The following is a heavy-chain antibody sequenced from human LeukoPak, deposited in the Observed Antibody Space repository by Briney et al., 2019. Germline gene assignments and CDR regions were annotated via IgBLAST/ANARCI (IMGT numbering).Heavy chain of an antibody. J-gene: IGHJ5*02. CDR3: AKHLREAMAPNNWFDP. CDR1: GFTFSSYA. V-gene: IGHV3-23*01. Sequence: GGSLRLSCAASGFTFSSYAMRWVRQAPGKGLEWVSAISGSGGSTYYADSVKGRFTISRDNSKNTLYLQMNSLRAEDTAVYYCAKHLREAMAPNNWFDPWGQGTLVTVSS. CDR2: ISGSGGST. D-gene: IGHD5-18*01.